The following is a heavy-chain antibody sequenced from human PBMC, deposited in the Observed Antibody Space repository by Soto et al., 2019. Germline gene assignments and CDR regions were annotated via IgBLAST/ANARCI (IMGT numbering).Heavy chain of an antibody. J-gene: IGHJ5*02. CDR1: GGTFSSYA. D-gene: IGHD1-1*01. CDR3: ARDVEPGTRWFDP. Sequence: QVQLVQSGAEVKKPGSSVKVSCKASGGTFSSYAISWVRPAPGQGLEWMGGIIPIFGTANYAQKFQGRVTMTADKSTSTAYMELSSLRSEDTAVYYCARDVEPGTRWFDPWGQGTLVTVSS. CDR2: IIPIFGTA. V-gene: IGHV1-69*06.